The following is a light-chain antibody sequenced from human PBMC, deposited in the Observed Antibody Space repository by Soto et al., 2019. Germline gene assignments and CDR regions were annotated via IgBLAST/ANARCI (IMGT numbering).Light chain of an antibody. Sequence: EIVVTQSPATLSVSPGERATLSCRASQSVTSNLAWYQQKPGQAPRLLIYGAPTRATGIPARFSGSGSGTEFTLTISSLQSEDFAVYYCQQYNNWPPLTFGGGTKVDIK. CDR3: QQYNNWPPLT. J-gene: IGKJ4*01. CDR1: QSVTSN. CDR2: GAP. V-gene: IGKV3D-15*01.